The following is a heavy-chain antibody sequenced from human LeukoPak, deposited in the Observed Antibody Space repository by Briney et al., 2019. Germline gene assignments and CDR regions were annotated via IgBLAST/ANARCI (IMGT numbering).Heavy chain of an antibody. CDR2: INTNTGNP. V-gene: IGHV7-4-1*02. CDR3: ARSAEHCNNGVCFTDYYMDV. Sequence: ASVKVSCKASGYTFSSYAMNWVRQAPGQGLEWMGWINTNTGNPTYAQGFTGRFVFSLDTSVSTAYLQINSLKADDTAVYFCARSAEHCNNGVCFTDYYMDVWGKGTTVTVSS. CDR1: GYTFSSYA. D-gene: IGHD2-8*01. J-gene: IGHJ6*03.